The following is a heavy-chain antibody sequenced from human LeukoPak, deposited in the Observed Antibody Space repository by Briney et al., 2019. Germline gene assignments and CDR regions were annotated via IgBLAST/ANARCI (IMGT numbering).Heavy chain of an antibody. Sequence: GGSLRLSCAASGFTFSSYAMSWVRQAPGKGLEWVSAISGSGGSTYYADSVKGRFTISRDNSKNTLYLQMNSLRAEDTAVYYCARNRYSSGWNYYYYYYGMDVWGQGTTVTVSS. D-gene: IGHD6-19*01. J-gene: IGHJ6*02. V-gene: IGHV3-23*01. CDR2: ISGSGGST. CDR3: ARNRYSSGWNYYYYYYGMDV. CDR1: GFTFSSYA.